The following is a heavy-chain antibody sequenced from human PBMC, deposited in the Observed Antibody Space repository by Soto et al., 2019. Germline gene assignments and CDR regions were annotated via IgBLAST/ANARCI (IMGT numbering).Heavy chain of an antibody. CDR1: GGTFSSYA. CDR2: IIPIFGTA. Sequence: QVQLVQSGAEVKKPGSSVKVSCKASGGTFSSYAISWVRQAPGQGLEWMGGIIPIFGTANYAQKFQGRVTIAAEESTSTAYMEQSRLRSDDMAVYYCAREMSSEPQGYFDYRGQGTLVTVSS. V-gene: IGHV1-69*01. J-gene: IGHJ4*02. D-gene: IGHD6-6*01. CDR3: AREMSSEPQGYFDY.